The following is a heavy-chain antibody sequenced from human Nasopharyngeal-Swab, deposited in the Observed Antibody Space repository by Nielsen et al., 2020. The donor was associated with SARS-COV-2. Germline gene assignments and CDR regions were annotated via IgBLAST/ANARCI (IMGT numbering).Heavy chain of an antibody. CDR2: IWYDGSNK. V-gene: IGHV3-33*01. D-gene: IGHD6-19*01. CDR1: GFTFSSYG. Sequence: GESLKISCAASGFTFSSYGMHWVRQAPGKGLEWVAVIWYDGSNKYYADSVKGRFTISRDNSKNTLYLQMNSLRAEDTAVYYCASVPSIAVAAGYGMDVWGQGTTVTVSS. CDR3: ASVPSIAVAAGYGMDV. J-gene: IGHJ6*02.